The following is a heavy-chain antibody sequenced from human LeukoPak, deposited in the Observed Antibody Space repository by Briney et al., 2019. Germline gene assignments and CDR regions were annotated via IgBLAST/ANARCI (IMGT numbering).Heavy chain of an antibody. CDR3: VGHSDY. D-gene: IGHD3-16*01. CDR1: RFSFSSYW. Sequence: PGGSLRLSCAASRFSFSSYWMSWVRQAPGKGLEWVANIKQDGSEKYYVDSVKGRFTISRDNAKNSLYLQMNSLRAEDTAVYYCVGHSDYWGQGTLVTVSS. J-gene: IGHJ4*02. CDR2: IKQDGSEK. V-gene: IGHV3-7*01.